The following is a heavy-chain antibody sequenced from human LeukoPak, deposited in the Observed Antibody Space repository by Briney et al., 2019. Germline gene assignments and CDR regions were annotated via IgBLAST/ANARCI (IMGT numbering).Heavy chain of an antibody. CDR1: GFTFDDYA. CDR2: ISWNSGSI. D-gene: IGHD5-18*01. V-gene: IGHV3-9*03. J-gene: IGHJ3*02. Sequence: QTGGSLRLSCAASGFTFDDYAMHWVRQAPGKGLEWVSGISWNSGSIGYADSVKGRFTISRDNAKNSLYLQMNSLRAEDMALYYCAKDMGYSYGADAFDIWGQGTMVTVSS. CDR3: AKDMGYSYGADAFDI.